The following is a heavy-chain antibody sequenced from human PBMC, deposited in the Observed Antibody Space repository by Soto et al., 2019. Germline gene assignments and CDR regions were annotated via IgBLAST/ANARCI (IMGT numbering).Heavy chain of an antibody. J-gene: IGHJ4*02. V-gene: IGHV4-4*02. Sequence: QVQLQESGPGLVKPSGTLSLTCAVSGGSISSSNWWSWVRQPPGKGLGWIGEIYHSGSTNYNPSLKSRVTIPIEKSKNQFSLKLSSVTAADTAVYYCARGGSGSYYYFDYWGQGTLVTVSS. CDR1: GGSISSSNW. CDR2: IYHSGST. CDR3: ARGGSGSYYYFDY. D-gene: IGHD3-10*01.